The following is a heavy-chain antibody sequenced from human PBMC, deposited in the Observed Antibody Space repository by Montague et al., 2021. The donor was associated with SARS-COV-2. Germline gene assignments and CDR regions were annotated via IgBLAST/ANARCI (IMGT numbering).Heavy chain of an antibody. V-gene: IGHV4-59*08. CDR2: IYYSGST. J-gene: IGHJ4*02. Sequence: SETLSLTCTVSGGSISSSYWTWIRQPPGKGLEWIGYIYYSGSTSYNPSLKSRVTMSVDTSKNQFSLELSSVTAADTAVYYCARSSGSYSTFDFWGQGTLVTVSS. CDR3: ARSSGSYSTFDF. D-gene: IGHD3-10*01. CDR1: GGSISSSY.